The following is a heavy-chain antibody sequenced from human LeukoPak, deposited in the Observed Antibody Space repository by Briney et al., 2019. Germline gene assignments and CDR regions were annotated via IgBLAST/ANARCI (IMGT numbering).Heavy chain of an antibody. D-gene: IGHD1-26*01. CDR2: MNPNSGNT. Sequence: ASVKVSCKASGYTFTSYDINWVRQATGQGLEWMGWMNPNSGNTGYAQKFQGRVTITRNTSISTAYMELSSLRSEDTAVCYCARVIVGARPWFDPWGQGTLVTVSS. CDR3: ARVIVGARPWFDP. J-gene: IGHJ5*02. CDR1: GYTFTSYD. V-gene: IGHV1-8*03.